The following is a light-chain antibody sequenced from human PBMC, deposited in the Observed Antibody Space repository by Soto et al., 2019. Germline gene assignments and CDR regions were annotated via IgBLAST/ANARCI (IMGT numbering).Light chain of an antibody. Sequence: QSVLTQPASVSGSPGQSTTISCTGTSSDVGNYKYVSWYQQHPGKAPKLMIYEVSNRPSGVSNRFSGSKSGNTASLTISRLQAEDETDYYCFSYTSSGTYVFGTGTKVTVL. CDR2: EVS. V-gene: IGLV2-14*01. J-gene: IGLJ1*01. CDR1: SSDVGNYKY. CDR3: FSYTSSGTYV.